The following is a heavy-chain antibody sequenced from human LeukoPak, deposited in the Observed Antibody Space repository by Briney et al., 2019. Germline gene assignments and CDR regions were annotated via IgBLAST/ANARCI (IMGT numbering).Heavy chain of an antibody. Sequence: AGGSLRLSCAASGFTFSDYYMSWIRQAPGKGLEWVSYISSSGSTIYSADSMNGRFPISRDNAKNSLYLQMNSLRAEDTAVYYCARGGNNFAFDYWGQGTLVTVSS. J-gene: IGHJ4*02. CDR2: ISSSGSTI. CDR1: GFTFSDYY. D-gene: IGHD5-24*01. CDR3: ARGGNNFAFDY. V-gene: IGHV3-11*04.